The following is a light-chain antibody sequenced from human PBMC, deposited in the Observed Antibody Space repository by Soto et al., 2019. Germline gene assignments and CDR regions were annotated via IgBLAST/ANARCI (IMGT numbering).Light chain of an antibody. J-gene: IGKJ1*01. Sequence: EIVMTQSPATLSVSPGERATLSCRASQSVSINLAWYQQKPGQAPRLLIYGASTRATGIPARFSGSGSGTESTLTISSLQSEDFAVYYCQQYNNWPETFGQGTKVEIK. V-gene: IGKV3-15*01. CDR3: QQYNNWPET. CDR2: GAS. CDR1: QSVSIN.